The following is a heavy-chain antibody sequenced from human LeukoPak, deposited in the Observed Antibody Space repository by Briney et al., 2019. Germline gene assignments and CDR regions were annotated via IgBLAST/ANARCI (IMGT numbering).Heavy chain of an antibody. D-gene: IGHD3-3*01. CDR2: INSDGSST. CDR3: ARDESRYDFWSGYYNPIDY. CDR1: GFTFSSYW. V-gene: IGHV3-74*01. J-gene: IGHJ4*02. Sequence: GGPLRLSCAASGFTFSSYWMHWVRQAPGKGLVWVSRINSDGSSTSYADSVKGRFTISRDNAKNTLYLQMSSLRAEDTAVYYCARDESRYDFWSGYYNPIDYWGQGTLVTVSS.